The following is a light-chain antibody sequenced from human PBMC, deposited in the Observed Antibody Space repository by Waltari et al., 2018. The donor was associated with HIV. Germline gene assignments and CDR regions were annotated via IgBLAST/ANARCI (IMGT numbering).Light chain of an antibody. CDR3: QHYTTSFPRT. CDR2: CAS. CDR1: TRVSSSD. J-gene: IGKJ1*01. V-gene: IGKV3-20*01. Sequence: EIALTQCPGILSSSPGESAPLSCRASTRVSSSDLVWYQDKPGRAPRLLILCASSRATGIPDRFSGSGSGTDFTLTISRLEPEDFAVYYCQHYTTSFPRTFGQGTKVEIK.